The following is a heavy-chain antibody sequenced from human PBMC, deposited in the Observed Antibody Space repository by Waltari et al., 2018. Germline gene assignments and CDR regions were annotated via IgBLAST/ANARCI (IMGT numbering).Heavy chain of an antibody. Sequence: EVQLVESGGGLVQPGRSLRLSCAASGFTFDDYAMHWVRQAPGKGLEWVSGISWNSVSIGYADSVKGRFTISRDNAKNSLYLQMNSLRAEDMALYYCAKSRNYGDWFDPWGQGTLVTVSS. CDR2: ISWNSVSI. CDR3: AKSRNYGDWFDP. V-gene: IGHV3-9*03. CDR1: GFTFDDYA. J-gene: IGHJ5*02. D-gene: IGHD4-17*01.